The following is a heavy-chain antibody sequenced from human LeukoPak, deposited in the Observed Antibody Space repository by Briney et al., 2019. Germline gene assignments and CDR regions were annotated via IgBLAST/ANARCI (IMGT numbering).Heavy chain of an antibody. CDR3: ARAAAAGFHAFDI. CDR1: GYSISSGYY. J-gene: IGHJ3*02. CDR2: IYHSGST. Sequence: PETLSLTCAVSGYSISSGYYWGWIRQPPGKGLEWIGSIYHSGSTYYNPSLKSRVTISVDTSKNQSSMKLSSVTAADAAVYYCARAAAAGFHAFDIWGQGTMVTVSS. V-gene: IGHV4-38-2*01. D-gene: IGHD6-13*01.